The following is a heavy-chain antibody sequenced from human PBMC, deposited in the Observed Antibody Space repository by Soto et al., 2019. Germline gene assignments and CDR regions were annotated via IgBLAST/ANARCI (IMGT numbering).Heavy chain of an antibody. J-gene: IGHJ4*02. CDR3: ARRYGWLYFDY. Sequence: QLQLQESGLGLVKPWETLSLTCTVSGDSISSSNYFWGWIRQPPGKGLEWIGTIFYSGSTYYNPSLKSRVTISVDTSKNQFSLKLTSVTAADTALYYCARRYGWLYFDYWGQGSLVTVSS. CDR2: IFYSGST. D-gene: IGHD6-19*01. V-gene: IGHV4-39*01. CDR1: GDSISSSNYF.